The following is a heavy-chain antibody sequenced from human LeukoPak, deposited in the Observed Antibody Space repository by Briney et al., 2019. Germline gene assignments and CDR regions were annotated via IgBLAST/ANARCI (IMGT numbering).Heavy chain of an antibody. CDR2: ISGSGGST. J-gene: IGHJ4*02. D-gene: IGHD3-3*01. Sequence: GGSLRLSCAASGFTFSSYAMSWVRQAPGKGLEWVSAISGSGGSTYHADSVKSRFTISRDTSKNTLYLPMNSLRAEDTAVYYCADRGIFEAPDYWGQGTLVTVSS. CDR1: GFTFSSYA. V-gene: IGHV3-23*01. CDR3: ADRGIFEAPDY.